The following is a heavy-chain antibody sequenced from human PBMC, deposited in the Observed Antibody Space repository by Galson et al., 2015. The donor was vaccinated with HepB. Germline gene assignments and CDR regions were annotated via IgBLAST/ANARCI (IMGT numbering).Heavy chain of an antibody. J-gene: IGHJ4*02. CDR1: GFTYSNYW. CDR3: ARGWDIEVTANFDY. D-gene: IGHD2-21*02. V-gene: IGHV3-7*03. Sequence: LRLSCAVAGFTYSNYWMSWVRQAPGRGLEWVANIKYDGSEKYYVRSVECRFTVSRDNAQNSLYLHMSSLRAEDTAVYYCARGWDIEVTANFDYWGQGALVTVSS. CDR2: IKYDGSEK.